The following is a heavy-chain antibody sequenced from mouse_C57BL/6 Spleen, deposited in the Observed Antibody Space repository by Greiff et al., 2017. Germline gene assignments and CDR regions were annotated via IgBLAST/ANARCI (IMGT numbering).Heavy chain of an antibody. V-gene: IGHV1-55*01. CDR2: IYPGSGST. J-gene: IGHJ4*01. CDR3: ARRGLYYGNYVDYAMDY. Sequence: QVQLQQPGAELVKPGASVKMSCKASGYTFTSYWITWVKQRPGQGLEWIGDIYPGSGSTNYNEKFKSKATLTVDTSSSTAYMQLSSLTSEDSAVYYCARRGLYYGNYVDYAMDYWGQGTSVTVSS. D-gene: IGHD2-1*01. CDR1: GYTFTSYW.